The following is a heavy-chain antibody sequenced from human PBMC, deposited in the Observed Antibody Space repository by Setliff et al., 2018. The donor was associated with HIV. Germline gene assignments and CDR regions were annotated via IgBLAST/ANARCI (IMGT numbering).Heavy chain of an antibody. CDR3: ARDPRIAVARDYYYYYMDV. V-gene: IGHV1-69*13. CDR2: IIPIFGTA. CDR1: GGTFSSYA. J-gene: IGHJ6*03. Sequence: GASVKVSCKASGGTFSSYAISWVRQAPGQGLEWMGGIIPIFGTADYAQKFQGRVTITADESTSTAYMELSSRRSEDTAVYYCARDPRIAVARDYYYYYMDVWGKGTTVTVSS. D-gene: IGHD6-19*01.